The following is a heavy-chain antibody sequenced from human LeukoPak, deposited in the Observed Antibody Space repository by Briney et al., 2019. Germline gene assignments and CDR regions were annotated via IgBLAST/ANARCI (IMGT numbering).Heavy chain of an antibody. Sequence: SETLSLTCTVSGDSISSSGYYWGWIRQPRGKGLEWIGTIYHSGSTYYNPSLKSRVTISVDTSKNQFSLRMSSVTAADTAVYYCARLNLRTLTYYFDYWGQGTLVTVSS. CDR1: GDSISSSGYY. V-gene: IGHV4-39*07. CDR2: IYHSGST. CDR3: ARLNLRTLTYYFDY. D-gene: IGHD3/OR15-3a*01. J-gene: IGHJ4*02.